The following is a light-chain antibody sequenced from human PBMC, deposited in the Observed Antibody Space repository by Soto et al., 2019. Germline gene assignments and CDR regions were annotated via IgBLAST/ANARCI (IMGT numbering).Light chain of an antibody. CDR1: SSDVGGYSY. CDR3: SSYTSSSTWV. CDR2: DVS. Sequence: QSALTQPASVSGSPGQSITISCTGTSSDVGGYSYVSWYQQYPGKAPKLKIYDVSDRPSGVSNRFSGSKSGNTASLTISGLKDEDEADYYCSSYTSSSTWVFGGGTKLTVL. J-gene: IGLJ3*02. V-gene: IGLV2-14*01.